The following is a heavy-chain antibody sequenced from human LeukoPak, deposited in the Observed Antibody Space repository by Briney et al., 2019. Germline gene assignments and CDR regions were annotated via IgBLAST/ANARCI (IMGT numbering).Heavy chain of an antibody. CDR1: GFTFRNYW. V-gene: IGHV3-7*01. Sequence: GGSLRLSCAASGFTFRNYWMSWIRQAPGRGLEWVANIKLDGTQKNYIQSVRGRFTISRDNAKNSLYLQMNSLRAEDTAVYYCARGGPTGDEFRIQNWFDPWGQGTLVTVSS. CDR3: ARGGPTGDEFRIQNWFDP. J-gene: IGHJ5*02. CDR2: IKLDGTQK. D-gene: IGHD4-17*01.